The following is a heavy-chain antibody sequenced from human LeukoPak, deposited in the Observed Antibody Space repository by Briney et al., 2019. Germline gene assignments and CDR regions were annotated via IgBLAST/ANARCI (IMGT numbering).Heavy chain of an antibody. CDR3: AREMLAAVAAQS. CDR2: ITSSSSYI. V-gene: IGHV3-21*01. D-gene: IGHD6-19*01. Sequence: GGSLRLSCAASGFTFSSYWMSWVRQAPGKGLEWVSSITSSSSYIYYADSVKGRFTISRDNAKNSLYMQMNSLRAEGTAVYYCAREMLAAVAAQSWGQGTLVTVSS. CDR1: GFTFSSYW. J-gene: IGHJ5*02.